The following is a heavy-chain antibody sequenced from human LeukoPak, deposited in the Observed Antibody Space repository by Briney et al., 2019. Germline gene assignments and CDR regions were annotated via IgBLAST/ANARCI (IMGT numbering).Heavy chain of an antibody. J-gene: IGHJ4*02. CDR1: GGTFSSYA. Sequence: ASVKVSCKASGGTFSSYAISWVRQAPGQGLEWMGGIIPIFGTANYAQKFQGRVTITADKSTSTAYMELSSLRSEDTAVYYCAIRGYGGNLDYWGQGTLVTVSS. D-gene: IGHD4-23*01. V-gene: IGHV1-69*06. CDR2: IIPIFGTA. CDR3: AIRGYGGNLDY.